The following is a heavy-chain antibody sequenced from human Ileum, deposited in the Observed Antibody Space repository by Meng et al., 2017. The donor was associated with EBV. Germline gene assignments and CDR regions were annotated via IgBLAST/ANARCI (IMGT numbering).Heavy chain of an antibody. J-gene: IGHJ4*02. CDR1: GGSFTDYY. CDR3: ARCGSYGGGCDY. D-gene: IGHD1-26*01. CDR2: INPSEGT. Sequence: QVQLHQWGAGLLKPSETLSLTCAVYGGSFTDYYWTWIRQPPGKGLEWIGEINPSEGTNYNPSLKSRVTISVDTSKNQFSLKMNSLTAADTAIYYCARCGSYGGGCDYWGQGTLVTVSS. V-gene: IGHV4-34*01.